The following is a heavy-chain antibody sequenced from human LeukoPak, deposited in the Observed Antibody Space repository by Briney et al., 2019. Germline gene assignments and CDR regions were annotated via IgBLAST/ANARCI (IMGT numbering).Heavy chain of an antibody. V-gene: IGHV3-43D*03. CDR2: ISWDGGST. Sequence: GGSLRLPCAASGLTFDDYAMHWVRQAPGKGLEWVSLISWDGGSTYYADSVKGRFTISRDNSKNSLYLQMNSLRAEDTALYYCAKYIRPWSYGEGAFDIWGQGTMVTVSS. J-gene: IGHJ3*02. CDR1: GLTFDDYA. D-gene: IGHD1-26*01. CDR3: AKYIRPWSYGEGAFDI.